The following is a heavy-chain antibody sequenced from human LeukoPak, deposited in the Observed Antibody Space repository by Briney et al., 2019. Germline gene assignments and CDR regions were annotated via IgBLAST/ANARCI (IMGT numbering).Heavy chain of an antibody. Sequence: GASVKVSCKASGGTFRSYAISWVRQAPGQGLEWMGGIIPIFGTANYAQKFQGRVTITADESTSTAYMELSSLRSEGTAVYYCAREDPYSNYVLDYWGQGTLVTVSS. CDR3: AREDPYSNYVLDY. J-gene: IGHJ4*02. V-gene: IGHV1-69*13. D-gene: IGHD4-11*01. CDR2: IIPIFGTA. CDR1: GGTFRSYA.